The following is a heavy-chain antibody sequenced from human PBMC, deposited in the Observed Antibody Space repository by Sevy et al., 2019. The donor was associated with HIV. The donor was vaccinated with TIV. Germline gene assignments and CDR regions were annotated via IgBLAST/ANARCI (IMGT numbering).Heavy chain of an antibody. CDR1: GDSVSSNSAA. V-gene: IGHV6-1*01. CDR3: ARDHGSGWYNYYYYGMDV. J-gene: IGHJ6*02. D-gene: IGHD6-19*01. CDR2: TYYRTKWNN. Sequence: SQTLSLTCAISGDSVSSNSAAWNWIRQSPSRGLEWLGRTYYRTKWNNDYAVSVHSRIVINPDTSQNHFSLQLKYVTPEDTAVYYCARDHGSGWYNYYYYGMDVWGQGTTVTVSS.